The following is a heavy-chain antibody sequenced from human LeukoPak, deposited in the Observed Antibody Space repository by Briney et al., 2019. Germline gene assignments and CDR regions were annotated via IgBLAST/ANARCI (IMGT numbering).Heavy chain of an antibody. V-gene: IGHV1-24*01. CDR3: ATDLGYCSGGSCYSWFDP. CDR2: FDPEDGET. Sequence: ASVKVSCKVSGYTLTELSMHWVRQAPGKGLEWMGGFDPEDGETIYAQKFQGRVTMTEDTSTDTAYMELSSLRSEDTAVYYCATDLGYCSGGSCYSWFDPWGQGTLATVSS. D-gene: IGHD2-15*01. J-gene: IGHJ5*02. CDR1: GYTLTELS.